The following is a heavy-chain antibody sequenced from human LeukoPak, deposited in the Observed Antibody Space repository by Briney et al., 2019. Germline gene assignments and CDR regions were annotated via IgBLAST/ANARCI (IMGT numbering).Heavy chain of an antibody. CDR3: ARDRGADAFDI. Sequence: ASVKVSCKTSEYTFTAYYIHWVRQAPGQGLEWMAWINPNSGDTVSEQKFQGRVSMTYDTSISTAYMELNRLRSDDTAVYYCARDRGADAFDIWGQGTMVTVSS. V-gene: IGHV1-2*02. CDR1: EYTFTAYY. J-gene: IGHJ3*02. D-gene: IGHD3-16*01. CDR2: INPNSGDT.